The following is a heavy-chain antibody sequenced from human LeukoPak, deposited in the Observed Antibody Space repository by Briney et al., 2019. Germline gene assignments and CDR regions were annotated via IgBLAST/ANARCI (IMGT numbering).Heavy chain of an antibody. CDR2: IDPSDSYS. V-gene: IGHV5-10-1*01. CDR1: GYSFTSYW. Sequence: GEPLNISCKGSGYSFTSYWISWARQIPGKGLEWMGRIDPSDSYSNYSPSSQGHVSLSADKTITTAILKWRSLKASDSATYYCARHEKTAMAKDPLDYWGQGTLVTVSS. D-gene: IGHD5-18*01. J-gene: IGHJ4*02. CDR3: ARHEKTAMAKDPLDY.